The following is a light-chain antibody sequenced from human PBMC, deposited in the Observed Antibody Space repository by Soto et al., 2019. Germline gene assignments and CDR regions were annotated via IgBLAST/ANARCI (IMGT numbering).Light chain of an antibody. Sequence: DIQMTQSPSSLSASVGDRVTITCRASQDISTYLNWYLQKPGKAPKLLIYAASSLQSGVPSRFSGSGSETDFTLTISSLQPEDFATYSCQQSYSTTWTFGQGTKVEIQ. CDR3: QQSYSTTWT. CDR1: QDISTY. J-gene: IGKJ1*01. V-gene: IGKV1-39*01. CDR2: AAS.